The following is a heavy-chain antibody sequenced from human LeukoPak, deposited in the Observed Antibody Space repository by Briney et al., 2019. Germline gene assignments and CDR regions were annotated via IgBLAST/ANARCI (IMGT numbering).Heavy chain of an antibody. CDR1: GYTFTGYY. D-gene: IGHD1-20*01. J-gene: IGHJ5*02. CDR3: ARDAGGVWNNWNHYNWFDP. V-gene: IGHV1-2*02. Sequence: GASVKVSCKASGYTFTGYYMHWVRQAPGQGLEWMGWINPNSGGTNYAQKFQGRVTMTRDTSISTAYMELSRMRSHDTAVYYCARDAGGVWNNWNHYNWFDPWGQGTLVTVSS. CDR2: INPNSGGT.